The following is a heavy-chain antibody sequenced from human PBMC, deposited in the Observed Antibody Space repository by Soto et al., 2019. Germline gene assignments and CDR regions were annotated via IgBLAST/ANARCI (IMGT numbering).Heavy chain of an antibody. CDR1: GCTFISYA. D-gene: IGHD6-25*01. J-gene: IGHJ4*02. CDR3: AREFSYGYTFDY. Sequence: SVKVSCKASGCTFISYAISWVRQAPGQGLEWMGGIIPIFGTANYAQKFQGRVTITADESTSTAYMELSSLRPEDTAVYYCAREFSYGYTFDYWGQGNLVTVSS. V-gene: IGHV1-69*13. CDR2: IIPIFGTA.